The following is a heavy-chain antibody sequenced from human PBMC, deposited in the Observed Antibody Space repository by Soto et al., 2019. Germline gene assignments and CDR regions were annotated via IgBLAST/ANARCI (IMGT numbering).Heavy chain of an antibody. Sequence: QVHLQESGPGLIKPSETLSLTCSVSGASVTSDSYHWTWIRQPPGKGLEWIGQTGSTNYNPSLKSXXTLSVDTSKHQFSLNLDSVTAADTAIYYCAIYKAGAGGNGFWGQGTLVIVSS. J-gene: IGHJ4*02. CDR3: AIYKAGAGGNGF. CDR2: QTGST. CDR1: GASVTSDSYH. D-gene: IGHD6-19*01. V-gene: IGHV4-61*01.